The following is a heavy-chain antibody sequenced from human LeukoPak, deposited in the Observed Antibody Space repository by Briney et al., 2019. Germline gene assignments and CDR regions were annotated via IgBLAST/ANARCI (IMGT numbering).Heavy chain of an antibody. D-gene: IGHD5-12*01. CDR1: GGSFSGYY. Sequence: SETLSLTCAVYGGSFSGYYWSWIRQPPGTGLEWIGEINHSGSTNYNPSLKSRVTISVETSKNQFSLKLSSVTAADTAVYYCARGPRIVATFDDGGDRLYYFDYWGQGTLVTVSS. CDR3: ARGPRIVATFDDGGDRLYYFDY. J-gene: IGHJ4*02. CDR2: INHSGST. V-gene: IGHV4-34*01.